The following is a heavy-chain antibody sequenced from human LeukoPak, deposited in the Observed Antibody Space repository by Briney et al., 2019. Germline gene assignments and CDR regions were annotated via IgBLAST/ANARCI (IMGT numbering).Heavy chain of an antibody. V-gene: IGHV1-46*01. Sequence: ASVKVSCKASGYTFSSYYMHWVRQAPAQGLEWVGLINPTGDSTNYAQKFRGSVTMTRDASTSTVYMDLNSLTSEDTAVYYCAREASGGYFDYWGQGTLVTVSS. CDR2: INPTGDST. CDR1: GYTFSSYY. D-gene: IGHD4-23*01. J-gene: IGHJ4*02. CDR3: AREASGGYFDY.